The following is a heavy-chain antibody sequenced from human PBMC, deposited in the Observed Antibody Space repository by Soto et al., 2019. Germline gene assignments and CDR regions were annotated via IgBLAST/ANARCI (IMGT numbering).Heavy chain of an antibody. J-gene: IGHJ6*02. V-gene: IGHV3-73*02. Sequence: EVQLVESGGGLVQPGGSLKLSCAASGFTFSGSAMHWVRQASGKGLEWVGRIRSKANSYATAYAASVKGRFTISRDDSKNTAYQQMNSLKTEDTAVYYCTRATYSSFYYYGMDVWGQGTTVTVSS. CDR3: TRATYSSFYYYGMDV. CDR2: IRSKANSYAT. CDR1: GFTFSGSA. D-gene: IGHD6-6*01.